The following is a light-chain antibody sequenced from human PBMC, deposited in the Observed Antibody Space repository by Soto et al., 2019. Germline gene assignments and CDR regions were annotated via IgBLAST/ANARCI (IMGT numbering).Light chain of an antibody. J-gene: IGKJ4*01. CDR3: QHYSSYPLA. CDR1: QSITYW. V-gene: IGKV1-5*03. CDR2: KAS. Sequence: DIQMTQSPSTLSASVGDRVTITCRASQSITYWLAWYQQRPGKAPNLLIYKASTLESGVPSRFSGSGSGTEFTLTISSLQPDDFATYYCQHYSSYPLAFGGGTKVEI.